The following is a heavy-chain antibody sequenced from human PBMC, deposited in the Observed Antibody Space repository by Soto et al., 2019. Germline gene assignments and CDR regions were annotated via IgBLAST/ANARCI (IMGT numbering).Heavy chain of an antibody. D-gene: IGHD3-3*01. CDR2: IYWDDEK. J-gene: IGHJ4*02. CDR1: GFSLSTSGVG. V-gene: IGHV2-5*02. CDR3: ARTRFLEWLEGGPADY. Sequence: GSGPTLVNPTQTLTLTCTFSGFSLSTSGVGVTWIRQPPGKALEWLALIYWDDEKRYSPSLKTRLTITKDTSKNQVVLTMTNMDPVDTATYYCARTRFLEWLEGGPADYWGQGTLVTVSS.